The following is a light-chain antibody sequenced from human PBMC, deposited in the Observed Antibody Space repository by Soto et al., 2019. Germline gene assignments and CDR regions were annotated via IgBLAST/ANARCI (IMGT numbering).Light chain of an antibody. CDR1: QSVSSY. J-gene: IGKJ1*01. CDR2: DAS. V-gene: IGKV3-20*01. Sequence: EIVLAQSPATLSLSPGERATLSCRASQSVSSYLACYQQKPGQAPRLLIYDASTRATGIPARFSGSGSGTDFTLTISRLEPEDFAVYYCQQYGSSPPWTFGQGTKVDIK. CDR3: QQYGSSPPWT.